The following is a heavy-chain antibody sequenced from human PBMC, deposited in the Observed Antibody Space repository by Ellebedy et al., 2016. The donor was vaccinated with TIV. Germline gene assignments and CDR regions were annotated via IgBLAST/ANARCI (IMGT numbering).Heavy chain of an antibody. Sequence: SGPTLVKPTQTLTLTCTLSGFSLSTSGMCVSWIRQPPGKALEWLARIDWDDDKYYSTSLRTRLTISKDTSKNQVVLTMTNMDPADPATYYCARMRARDYGSGSYSWAFDYWGQGTLVTVSS. CDR2: IDWDDDK. D-gene: IGHD3-10*01. CDR3: ARMRARDYGSGSYSWAFDY. J-gene: IGHJ4*02. V-gene: IGHV2-70*11. CDR1: GFSLSTSGMC.